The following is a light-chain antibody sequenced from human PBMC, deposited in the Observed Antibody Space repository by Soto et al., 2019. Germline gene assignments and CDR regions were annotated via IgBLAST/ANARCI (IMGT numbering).Light chain of an antibody. Sequence: IKMYQSPSSLSATVGDRVTITCQASQDISNYLNWYQQKPGKAPKLLIYDASNLETGVPSRFSGSGSGTDFTFTISSLQPEDIATYYCQQYDNLPITFGQGTRLEIK. CDR3: QQYDNLPIT. J-gene: IGKJ5*01. CDR1: QDISNY. V-gene: IGKV1-33*01. CDR2: DAS.